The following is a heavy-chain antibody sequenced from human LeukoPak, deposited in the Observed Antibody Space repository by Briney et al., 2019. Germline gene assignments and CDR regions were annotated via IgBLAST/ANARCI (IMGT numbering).Heavy chain of an antibody. CDR2: IWYDGSNQ. CDR3: ARGPAEIVVPPRADH. D-gene: IGHD3-22*01. J-gene: IGHJ5*02. Sequence: GGSLRLSCAASGFTFSSYGMHWVRQAPGKGLEWVALIWYDGSNQYYADSVKGRFTISRDNSKNTLYLQMNSLRAEDTAVYYCARGPAEIVVPPRADHWGQGTLVIVSS. CDR1: GFTFSSYG. V-gene: IGHV3-33*01.